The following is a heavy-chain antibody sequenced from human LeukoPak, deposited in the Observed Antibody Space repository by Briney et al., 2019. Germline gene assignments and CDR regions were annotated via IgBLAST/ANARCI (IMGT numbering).Heavy chain of an antibody. D-gene: IGHD5-24*01. CDR2: ITPSGGT. CDR1: GYTFTSYA. J-gene: IGHJ4*02. V-gene: IGHV1-2*02. Sequence: ASVKVSCKASGYTFTSYAIHWVRQAPGQGLEWMGWITPSGGTNRPQKFQGRVAITWDTSITTAYMDLSRLTSDDTAVYYCARDRYGDGFAHLDYWGQGALVTVSP. CDR3: ARDRYGDGFAHLDY.